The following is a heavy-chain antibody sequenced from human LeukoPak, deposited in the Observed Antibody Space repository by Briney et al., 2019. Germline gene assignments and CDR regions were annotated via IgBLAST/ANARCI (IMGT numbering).Heavy chain of an antibody. J-gene: IGHJ3*02. CDR1: GYSISSGYY. CDR2: IYHGGST. D-gene: IGHD2-2*01. Sequence: RTSETLSLTCAVSGYSISSGYYWGWIRQPPGKGLEWIGSIYHGGSTYYNLSLKSRVTISVDTSKNQFSLKLSSVTAADTAVYYCARGVDIVVVPAAMCAFDIWGQGTMVTVSS. CDR3: ARGVDIVVVPAAMCAFDI. V-gene: IGHV4-38-2*01.